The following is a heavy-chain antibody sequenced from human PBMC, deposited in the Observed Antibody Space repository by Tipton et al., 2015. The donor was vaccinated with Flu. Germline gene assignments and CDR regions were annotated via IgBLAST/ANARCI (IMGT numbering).Heavy chain of an antibody. D-gene: IGHD4-23*01. CDR2: INHSGTT. CDR3: ATEYRGGGNRYYFDY. V-gene: IGHV4-34*01. CDR1: GGSFSGYY. Sequence: TLSLTCAVYGGSFSGYYWSWIRQPPGKGLEWIGEINHSGTTNYSPSLKSRVTISVDTSKNQFSLKLSSVTAADTAVYYCATEYRGGGNRYYFDYWGQGTLVTVSS. J-gene: IGHJ4*02.